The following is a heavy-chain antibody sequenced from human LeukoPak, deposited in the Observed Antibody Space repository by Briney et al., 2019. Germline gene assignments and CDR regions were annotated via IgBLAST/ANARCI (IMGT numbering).Heavy chain of an antibody. Sequence: SETLSLTCTVSGGSISSYYWSWIWQPPGKGLEWIAYIYYSGSPDYNPSLKSRVTISVDTSKNQFSLKLSSVTAADTAVYYCARTLGYSYGYPDYWGQGTLVTVSS. D-gene: IGHD5-18*01. CDR2: IYYSGSP. CDR1: GGSISSYY. V-gene: IGHV4-59*01. CDR3: ARTLGYSYGYPDY. J-gene: IGHJ4*02.